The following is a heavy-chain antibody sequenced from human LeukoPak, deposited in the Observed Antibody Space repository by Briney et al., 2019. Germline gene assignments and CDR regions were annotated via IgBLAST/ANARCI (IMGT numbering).Heavy chain of an antibody. D-gene: IGHD4-11*01. CDR2: LSYDGSAR. CDR1: GFTFSSYA. J-gene: IGHJ6*02. V-gene: IGHV3-23*01. CDR3: AKDLSSNYYYYYGMDV. Sequence: SGGSLRLSCAASGFTFSSYAMTWVRQAPGAGLEWVSILSYDGSARYYADSVKGRFTISRDNSKNTLYLQMNSLRAEDTAVYYCAKDLSSNYYYYYGMDVWGQGTTVTVSS.